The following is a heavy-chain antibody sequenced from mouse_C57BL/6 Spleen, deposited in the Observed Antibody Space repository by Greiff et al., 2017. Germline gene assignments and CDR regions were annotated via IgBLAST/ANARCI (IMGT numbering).Heavy chain of an antibody. CDR1: GYTFTSYW. CDR2: IDPSDSYT. D-gene: IGHD1-1*01. J-gene: IGHJ2*01. CDR3: ARGGDYGSSPFDY. Sequence: QVQLQQPGAELVMPGASVKLSCKASGYTFTSYWMHWVKQRPGQGLEWIGEIDPSDSYTNYNQKFKGKSTLTVDKSSSTAYMQLSSLTSEDSAVYYCARGGDYGSSPFDYWGKGTTLTVSS. V-gene: IGHV1-69*01.